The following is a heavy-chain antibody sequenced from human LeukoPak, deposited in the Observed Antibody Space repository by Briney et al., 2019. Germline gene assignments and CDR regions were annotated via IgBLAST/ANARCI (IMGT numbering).Heavy chain of an antibody. CDR3: AKDLGYCSGGSCYYYGMDV. Sequence: PGRSLRLSCAASGFTFSSYGMHWVRQAPGKGLEWVAVISYDGSNKYYADSVKGRFTISRDNSKNTLYLQMNSLRAEDTAVYYCAKDLGYCSGGSCYYYGMDVWGQGTTVTVSS. CDR2: ISYDGSNK. CDR1: GFTFSSYG. D-gene: IGHD2-15*01. V-gene: IGHV3-30*18. J-gene: IGHJ6*02.